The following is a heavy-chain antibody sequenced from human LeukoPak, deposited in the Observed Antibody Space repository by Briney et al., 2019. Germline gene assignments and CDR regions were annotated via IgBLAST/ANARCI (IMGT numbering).Heavy chain of an antibody. V-gene: IGHV3-9*01. J-gene: IGHJ3*02. CDR2: ISWDSGSS. Sequence: GGSLRLSCAASGFNLDDYAMHWVRQAPGKGLEWVSSISWDSGSSVYLDSVKGRFTISRDNAKNSLYLQMNSLTPEDTALYYCVKDLRLDLHLDTFHIWGRGTRVAVSS. CDR3: VKDLRLDLHLDTFHI. CDR1: GFNLDDYA. D-gene: IGHD1-1*01.